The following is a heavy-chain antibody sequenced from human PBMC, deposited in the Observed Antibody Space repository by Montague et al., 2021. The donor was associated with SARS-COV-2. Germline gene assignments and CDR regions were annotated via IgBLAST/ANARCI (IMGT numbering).Heavy chain of an antibody. D-gene: IGHD1-26*01. Sequence: SLRLSCAASGFTFSSYAMHWVRQAPGKGLEWVAVISYDGSNKYYADSVKGRFTISRDNSKNTLYLQMNSLRAEDTAVYYCARGYGGSYYYFDYWGPGTLVTVSS. CDR3: ARGYGGSYYYFDY. V-gene: IGHV3-30-3*01. J-gene: IGHJ4*02. CDR2: ISYDGSNK. CDR1: GFTFSSYA.